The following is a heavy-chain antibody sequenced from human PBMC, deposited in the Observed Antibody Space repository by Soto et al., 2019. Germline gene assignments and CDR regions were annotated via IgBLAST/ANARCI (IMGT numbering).Heavy chain of an antibody. D-gene: IGHD6-19*01. V-gene: IGHV1-18*01. J-gene: IGHJ5*02. CDR3: ARGKIAVASTGANWFDP. CDR2: ISAYNGNT. CDR1: GYTFTSYG. Sequence: ASVKVSCKASGYTFTSYGISWVRQAPGQGLEWMGWISAYNGNTNYAQKLQGRVTMTTDTSTSTAYMELRSLRSDDTAVYYCARGKIAVASTGANWFDPWGQGTLVTVSS.